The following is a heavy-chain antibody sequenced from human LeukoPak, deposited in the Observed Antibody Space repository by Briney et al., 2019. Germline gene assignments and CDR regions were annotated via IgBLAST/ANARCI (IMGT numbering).Heavy chain of an antibody. CDR3: ARDNGWSADF. Sequence: GGSLRLSCAASGFTFSRHWMYWVRQAPGKGLEWVANIKQDGSAKPYVDSVKGRFTTSRDNAKNSLFLQMNSLRAEDTAVYYCARDNGWSADFWGQGTLVTVSS. D-gene: IGHD2-15*01. CDR2: IKQDGSAK. CDR1: GFTFSRHW. J-gene: IGHJ4*02. V-gene: IGHV3-7*03.